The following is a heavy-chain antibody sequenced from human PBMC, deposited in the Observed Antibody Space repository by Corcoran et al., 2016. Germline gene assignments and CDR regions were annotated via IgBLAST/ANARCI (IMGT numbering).Heavy chain of an antibody. CDR2: IYYSGST. Sequence: RQLQVSGPGLVKPSETLSLTCTVSGGSISSSSYYWGWIRQPPGKGLEWIGSIYYSGSTYYNPSLKSRVTISVDTSKNQFSLKLSSVTAADTAVYYCAREGSYDFDYWGQGTLVTVSS. D-gene: IGHD3-3*01. V-gene: IGHV4-39*07. J-gene: IGHJ4*02. CDR1: GGSISSSSYY. CDR3: AREGSYDFDY.